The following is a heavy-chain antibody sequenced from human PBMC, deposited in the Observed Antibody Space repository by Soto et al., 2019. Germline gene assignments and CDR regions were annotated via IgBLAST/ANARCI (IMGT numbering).Heavy chain of an antibody. J-gene: IGHJ4*02. CDR2: INHSGST. CDR1: GGSFSGYY. CDR3: AAAVLRYFTY. Sequence: QVQLQQWGAGLLKPSETLSLTCAVYGGSFSGYYWSWIRQPPGKGLEWIGEINHSGSTNYNPSLKGRVTISVNTSKNQSSLKLSSVTAADTAVYYCAAAVLRYFTYWGQGTLVTVSS. V-gene: IGHV4-34*01. D-gene: IGHD3-9*01.